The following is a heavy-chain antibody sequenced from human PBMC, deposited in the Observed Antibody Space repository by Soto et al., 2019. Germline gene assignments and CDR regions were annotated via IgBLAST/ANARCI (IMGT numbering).Heavy chain of an antibody. CDR3: ARARAVAGRYYYYGMDV. CDR1: GDSISCNSAA. D-gene: IGHD6-19*01. V-gene: IGHV6-1*01. J-gene: IGHJ6*02. CDR2: TYYRSKWYN. Sequence: SQTLSLTCAISGDSISCNSAAWNWIRQSPSRGLEWLGRTYYRSKWYNDYAVSVKSRITINPDTSKNQFSLQLNSVTPEDTAVYYCARARAVAGRYYYYGMDVWGQGTTVTVSS.